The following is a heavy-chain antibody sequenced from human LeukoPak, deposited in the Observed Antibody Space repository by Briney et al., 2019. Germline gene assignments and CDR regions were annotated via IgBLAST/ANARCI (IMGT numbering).Heavy chain of an antibody. Sequence: SETLSLTCTVSGGSISTYYWSWIRQPPGKGLEWIGYIYYSGSTNYNPSLKSRVTISVDTSKNQFSLKLSSVTAADTAVYYCARGKSRRSHIDYWGQGTLVTVSS. V-gene: IGHV4-59*01. D-gene: IGHD1-26*01. CDR3: ARGKSRRSHIDY. CDR1: GGSISTYY. CDR2: IYYSGST. J-gene: IGHJ4*02.